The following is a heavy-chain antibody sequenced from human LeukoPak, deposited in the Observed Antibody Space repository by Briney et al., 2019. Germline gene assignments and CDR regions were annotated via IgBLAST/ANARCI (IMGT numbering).Heavy chain of an antibody. CDR1: GYSFTTSG. D-gene: IGHD2-15*01. V-gene: IGHV5-51*01. CDR2: IYPDDSDT. J-gene: IGHJ2*01. CDR3: ARRGYCSGGSCFWYFDL. Sequence: GESLQISCQGSGYSFTTSGIGWVRQMPGKGLEWMGIIYPDDSDTKYSPSFQGQVTISADKSISTAYLQWSSLKASDTAMYYCARRGYCSGGSCFWYFDLWGRGTLVTVSS.